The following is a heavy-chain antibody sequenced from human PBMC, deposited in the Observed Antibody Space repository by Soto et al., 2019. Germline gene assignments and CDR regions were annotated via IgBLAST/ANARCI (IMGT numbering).Heavy chain of an antibody. CDR1: GGSFSGYY. V-gene: IGHV4-34*01. Sequence: SETLSLTCAVYGGSFSGYYWSWIRQPPGKGLEWIGEINHSGSTNYNPSLKSRVTISVDTSKNQFSLKLSSVTAADTAVYYCARGRRPEYSSSWYAVYYYYMDVWGKGTTVTVSS. CDR2: INHSGST. J-gene: IGHJ6*03. CDR3: ARGRRPEYSSSWYAVYYYYMDV. D-gene: IGHD6-13*01.